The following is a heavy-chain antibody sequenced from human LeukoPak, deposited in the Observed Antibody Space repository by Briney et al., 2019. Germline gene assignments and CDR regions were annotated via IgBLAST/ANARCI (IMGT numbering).Heavy chain of an antibody. D-gene: IGHD3-10*01. CDR3: ARHPRIVWFGELSPASYSYNYMDV. J-gene: IGHJ6*03. Sequence: ASVKVSCKASGSTFTSFAFSWVRQAPGQGLEWMGWISPYNGNAKYPQNLQGRVTMTADTSTRTVYMELRSLRSDDTAVYYCARHPRIVWFGELSPASYSYNYMDVWGKGTTVTVSS. CDR2: ISPYNGNA. CDR1: GSTFTSFA. V-gene: IGHV1-18*01.